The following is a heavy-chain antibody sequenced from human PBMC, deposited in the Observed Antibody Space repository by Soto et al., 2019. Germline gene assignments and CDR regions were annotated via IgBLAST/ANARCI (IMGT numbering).Heavy chain of an antibody. J-gene: IGHJ4*02. Sequence: ASVKVSCKASGGTFISYTISWVRQAPGQGLEWMGRIIPILGIANYAQKFQGRVTITADKSTSTAYMELSSLRSEDTAVYYCARDSGYEENFDYWGQGTLVTVSS. CDR2: IIPILGIA. CDR1: GGTFISYT. CDR3: ARDSGYEENFDY. D-gene: IGHD5-12*01. V-gene: IGHV1-69*02.